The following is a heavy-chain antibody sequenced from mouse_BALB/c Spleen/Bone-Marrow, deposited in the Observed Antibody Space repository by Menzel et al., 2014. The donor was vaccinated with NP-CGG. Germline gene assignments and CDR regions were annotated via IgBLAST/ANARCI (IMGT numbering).Heavy chain of an antibody. V-gene: IGHV5-12-2*01. D-gene: IGHD2-1*01. J-gene: IGHJ2*01. CDR2: ISNGGGST. Sequence: DVKLVESGGGLVQPGGSLKLSCAASGFTFSSYTMSWVRQTPEKRLEWVAYISNGGGSTYYPDTVKGRFTISRDNAKNTLYLQMSSLKSEDTAMYYCARQIYSPYFDYWGQGTTLTVSS. CDR1: GFTFSSYT. CDR3: ARQIYSPYFDY.